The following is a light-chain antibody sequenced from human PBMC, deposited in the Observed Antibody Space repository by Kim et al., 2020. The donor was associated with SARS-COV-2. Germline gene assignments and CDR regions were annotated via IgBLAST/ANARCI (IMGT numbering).Light chain of an antibody. J-gene: IGKJ1*01. Sequence: SPGEGATLSCRASQSVSSSYLAWYQQKPGQAPRLLIYGASSRATGIPDRFSGSGSGTDFTLTISRLEPEDFAAYYCQQYGSSSWTFGQGTKVDIK. V-gene: IGKV3-20*01. CDR1: QSVSSSY. CDR3: QQYGSSSWT. CDR2: GAS.